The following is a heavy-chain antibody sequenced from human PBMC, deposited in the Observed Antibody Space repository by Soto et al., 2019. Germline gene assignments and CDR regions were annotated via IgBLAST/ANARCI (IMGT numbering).Heavy chain of an antibody. V-gene: IGHV1-46*01. CDR3: ARYYYNGYYFDY. CDR2: INPSGGST. J-gene: IGHJ4*02. Sequence: QVQLVQSGAEVKKPGASVKVSCKASGYTFSTYYMHWVRQAPGQGYEWMGIINPSGGSTTYAQKFQGRVTMTRDTSTTTVYMELSSLSSEDTAVYYCARYYYNGYYFDYWGQGTLVTVSS. D-gene: IGHD3-10*01. CDR1: GYTFSTYY.